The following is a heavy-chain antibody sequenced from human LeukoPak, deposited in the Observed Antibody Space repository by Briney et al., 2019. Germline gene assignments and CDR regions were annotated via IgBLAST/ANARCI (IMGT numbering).Heavy chain of an antibody. Sequence: SETLSLTCTDSGGSISSGGYYWSWIRQHPGKGLEWIGYIYYSGSTYYNPSLKSRVTISVDTSKNQFSLKLSSVTAADTAVYYCARDSGYDILTGYLGYYYYGMDVWGQGTTVTVSS. CDR1: GGSISSGGYY. V-gene: IGHV4-31*03. J-gene: IGHJ6*02. D-gene: IGHD3-9*01. CDR2: IYYSGST. CDR3: ARDSGYDILTGYLGYYYYGMDV.